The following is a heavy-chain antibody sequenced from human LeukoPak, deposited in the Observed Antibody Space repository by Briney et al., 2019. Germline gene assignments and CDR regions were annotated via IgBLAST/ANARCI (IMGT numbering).Heavy chain of an antibody. CDR3: ARDFPWELALDYYYGMDV. CDR2: ISSSSSYI. D-gene: IGHD1-26*01. CDR1: GFTFSSYS. J-gene: IGHJ6*02. Sequence: PGGFLRLSCAASGFTFSSYSMNWVRQAPGKGLEWVSSISSSSSYIYYADSVKGRFTISRDNAKNSLYLQMNSLRAEDTAVYYCARDFPWELALDYYYGMDVWGQGTTVTVSS. V-gene: IGHV3-21*01.